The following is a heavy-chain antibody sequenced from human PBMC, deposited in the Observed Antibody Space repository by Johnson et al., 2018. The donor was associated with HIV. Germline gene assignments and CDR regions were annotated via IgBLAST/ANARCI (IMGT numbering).Heavy chain of an antibody. Sequence: EVQLVESGGGLVQPGGSLRLSCAASGFTFSSYWMSWVRQAPGTGLEWVANIKQEGSEKYYVDSVKGRFTKSRDNAKNSLYLQMNSLRAEDTAVYYCARDDDVKAFDIWGQGTMVTVSS. D-gene: IGHD1-1*01. CDR1: GFTFSSYW. J-gene: IGHJ3*02. CDR2: IKQEGSEK. CDR3: ARDDDVKAFDI. V-gene: IGHV3-7*05.